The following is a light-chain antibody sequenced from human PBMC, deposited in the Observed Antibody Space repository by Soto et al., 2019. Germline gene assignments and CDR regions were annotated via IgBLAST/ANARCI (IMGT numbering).Light chain of an antibody. V-gene: IGKV3-20*01. Sequence: EIVLSQSPGTLSLSPGERATLSCRASQRVSASYLAWYQQKPGQSPRLLIYDASSRATGIPDRFSGNGSGTALTLSINSLEPEDFAVYFCQQYGGSPPGYVFGQGTKLEIK. CDR2: DAS. CDR1: QRVSASY. J-gene: IGKJ2*01. CDR3: QQYGGSPPGYV.